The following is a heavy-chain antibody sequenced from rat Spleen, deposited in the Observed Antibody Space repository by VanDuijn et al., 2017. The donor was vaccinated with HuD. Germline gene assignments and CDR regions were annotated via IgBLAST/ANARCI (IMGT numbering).Heavy chain of an antibody. D-gene: IGHD3-4*01. Sequence: EVQLVESGGGLVQPGRSLILSCAASGFTFSDYYMAWVRQATKKGLEWVASISYEGGSTYYGDSVKGRFTISRDNAKSTLYLQMSSLRSEDTATYYCARPCNRRYVMDAWGQGASVTVSS. J-gene: IGHJ4*01. CDR3: ARPCNRRYVMDA. CDR1: GFTFSDYY. CDR2: ISYEGGST. V-gene: IGHV5-22*01.